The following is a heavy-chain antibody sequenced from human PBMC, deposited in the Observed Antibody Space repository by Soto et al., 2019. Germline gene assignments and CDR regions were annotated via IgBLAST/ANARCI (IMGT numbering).Heavy chain of an antibody. CDR1: GFTLSSYG. Sequence: QVQLVESGGGVVQPGRSLRLSCAASGFTLSSYGMHWVRQAPGKGLEWVAVISYDGSNKYYADSVKGRFTISRDNSKNTLYLQMNSLRAEDTAVYYCAKAARSAGTNFEFDYWGQGTLVTVSS. V-gene: IGHV3-30*18. CDR2: ISYDGSNK. J-gene: IGHJ4*02. D-gene: IGHD1-1*01. CDR3: AKAARSAGTNFEFDY.